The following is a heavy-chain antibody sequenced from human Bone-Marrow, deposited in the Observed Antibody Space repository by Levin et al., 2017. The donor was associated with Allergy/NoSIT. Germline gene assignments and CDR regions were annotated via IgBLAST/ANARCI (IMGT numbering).Heavy chain of an antibody. CDR2: IKEDGSVN. D-gene: IGHD2-2*01. V-gene: IGHV3-7*01. CDR1: GFTVSSDW. Sequence: PGGSLRLSCAASGFTVSSDWMTWVRQAPGKGLEWVANIKEDGSVNHYVDSVKGRFTISRDNAKSSLYLQMNSLRAEDTAVYYCARDSSPYCNGTTCYDAFDIWGQGTMVTVSS. CDR3: ARDSSPYCNGTTCYDAFDI. J-gene: IGHJ3*02.